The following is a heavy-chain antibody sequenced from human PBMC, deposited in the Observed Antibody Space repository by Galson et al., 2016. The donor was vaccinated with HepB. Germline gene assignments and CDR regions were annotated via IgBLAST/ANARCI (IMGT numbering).Heavy chain of an antibody. CDR3: ARLYGSGSHLFDY. CDR2: IYPGDSDS. D-gene: IGHD3-10*01. Sequence: QSGAEVKKPGESLKISCKGSGYRFAGYWIGWVRQMPGRGLEWMGSIYPGDSDSTYSPSFQGQVTISVDKSIDTAYLQWSSLKASDTAMYYCARLYGSGSHLFDYWGRGTLLTVSS. J-gene: IGHJ4*02. V-gene: IGHV5-51*01. CDR1: GYRFAGYW.